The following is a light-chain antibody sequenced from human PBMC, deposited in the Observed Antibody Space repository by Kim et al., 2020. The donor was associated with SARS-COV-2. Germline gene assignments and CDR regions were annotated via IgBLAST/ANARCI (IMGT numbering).Light chain of an antibody. CDR2: EVS. J-gene: IGLJ1*01. V-gene: IGLV2-14*01. Sequence: QSALSQPASVSGSLGQSITISCTGTRSDVGGYNYVSWYQQHPGKAPKVLISEVSKRPSGVSSRFSGSKSGNTASLTISGLQTEDEADYYCCSYTGSTSYVFGTGTKVTVL. CDR1: RSDVGGYNY. CDR3: CSYTGSTSYV.